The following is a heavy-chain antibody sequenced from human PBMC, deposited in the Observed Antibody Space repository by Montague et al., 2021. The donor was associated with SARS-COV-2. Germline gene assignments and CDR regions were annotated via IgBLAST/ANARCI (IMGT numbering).Heavy chain of an antibody. J-gene: IGHJ3*02. CDR3: ARGALFYDSRGYYSDAFDI. V-gene: IGHV4-4*07. CDR2: IYTSGST. Sequence: SETLSLTCTVSGGSISSYYWNWIRQSAGKGLEWIGCIYTSGSTNYDPSLKSRVTMSVDTSKNQFSLKLSSVTAADTAVYYCARGALFYDSRGYYSDAFDIWGQGTMVTVSS. CDR1: GGSISSYY. D-gene: IGHD3-22*01.